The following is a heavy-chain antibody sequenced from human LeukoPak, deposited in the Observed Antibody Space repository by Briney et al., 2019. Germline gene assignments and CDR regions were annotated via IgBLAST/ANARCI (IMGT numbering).Heavy chain of an antibody. CDR2: MKEDGSEE. CDR1: GFSFSSYY. J-gene: IGHJ4*02. D-gene: IGHD2-15*01. Sequence: PGGSLRLSCAVSGFSFSSYYMHWVRQPPGKGLEWVAKMKEDGSEEYYVDSVKGRFTISRDNARNSLYLQMNSLRADDTAVYYCATGGALRGYWVHWGQGTLVTVSS. V-gene: IGHV3-7*01. CDR3: ATGGALRGYWVH.